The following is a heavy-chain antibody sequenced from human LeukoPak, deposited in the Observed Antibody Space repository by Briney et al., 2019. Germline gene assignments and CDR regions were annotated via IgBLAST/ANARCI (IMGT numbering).Heavy chain of an antibody. V-gene: IGHV4-59*12. CDR2: IYDSGST. D-gene: IGHD6-6*01. J-gene: IGHJ4*02. Sequence: PSETLSLTCTVSNGSISSYYWSWIRQPPGKGLEWIGYIYDSGSTYYNPSLKSRVTISVDTSKNQFSLKLSSVTAADTAVYYCAREYSSSLGTTDYWGQGTLVTVSS. CDR3: AREYSSSLGTTDY. CDR1: NGSISSYY.